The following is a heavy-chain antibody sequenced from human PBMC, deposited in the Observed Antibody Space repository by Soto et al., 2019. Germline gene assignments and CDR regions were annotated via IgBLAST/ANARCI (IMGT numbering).Heavy chain of an antibody. CDR3: VRDETVLGFDY. V-gene: IGHV4-4*07. Sequence: SETLSLTCTVSGGSITNYYWAWIRQPAGKGLEWVGRIYTSGSTNYNPSLKSRVTMSVDTSKNQFSLKLNSVTAADTAVYYCVRDETVLGFDYWGQGTLVTVSS. CDR1: GGSITNYY. J-gene: IGHJ4*02. CDR2: IYTSGST. D-gene: IGHD2-15*01.